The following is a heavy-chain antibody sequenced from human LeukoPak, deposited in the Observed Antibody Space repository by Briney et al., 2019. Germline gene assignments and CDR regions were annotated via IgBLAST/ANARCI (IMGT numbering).Heavy chain of an antibody. CDR3: ASRVGWNYFDY. CDR1: GGSISSSSYY. D-gene: IGHD1-26*01. CDR2: IYYSGST. Sequence: PSETLSLTCTVSGGSISSSSYYWGWIRQPPGKGLEWIGSIYYSGSTYYNPSLKSRVTISVDTSKKQLSLKLISVTAADAAVYYCASRVGWNYFDYWGQGTLVTVSS. J-gene: IGHJ4*02. V-gene: IGHV4-39*07.